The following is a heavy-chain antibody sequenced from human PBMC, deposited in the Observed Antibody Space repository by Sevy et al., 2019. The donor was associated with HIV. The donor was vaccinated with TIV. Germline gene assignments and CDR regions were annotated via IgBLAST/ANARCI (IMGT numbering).Heavy chain of an antibody. V-gene: IGHV3-23*01. CDR2: ISGPGLNT. J-gene: IGHJ3*01. CDR3: AKALNPALESMIEVVLRTLKGFDV. CDR1: GFTFNTHA. D-gene: IGHD3-22*01. Sequence: GGSLRLSCAASGFTFNTHAMTWVRQAPGKGLEWVSVISGPGLNTYYADSVKGRFTISRDNSKNTLYLQMNSLRADDTATYYCAKALNPALESMIEVVLRTLKGFDVWGQGTMVTVSS.